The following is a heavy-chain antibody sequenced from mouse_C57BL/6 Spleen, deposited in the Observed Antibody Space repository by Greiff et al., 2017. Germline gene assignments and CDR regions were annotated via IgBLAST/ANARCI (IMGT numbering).Heavy chain of an antibody. CDR3: AREGAYDYVVEFAY. V-gene: IGHV1-69*01. Sequence: VQLQQPGAELVMPGASVKLSCKASGYTFTSYWMHWVKQRPGQGLEWIGEIDPSDSYTNYNQKFKGKSTLTVDKSSSTAYMQLSSLTSEDSAVYYCAREGAYDYVVEFAYWGQGTLVTVSA. D-gene: IGHD2-4*01. CDR2: IDPSDSYT. J-gene: IGHJ3*01. CDR1: GYTFTSYW.